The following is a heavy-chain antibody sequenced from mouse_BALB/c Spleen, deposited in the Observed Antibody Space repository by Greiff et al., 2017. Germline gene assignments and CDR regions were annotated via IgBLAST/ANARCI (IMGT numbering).Heavy chain of an antibody. CDR1: GFTFSSFG. D-gene: IGHD4-1*01. CDR3: ARSGTGSYAMDY. Sequence: EVQLVESGGGLVQPGGSRKLSCAASGFTFSSFGMHWVRQAPEKGLEWVAYISSGSSTIYYADTVKGRFTISGDNPKNTLFLQMTSLRSEDTAMYYCARSGTGSYAMDYWGQGTSVTVSS. CDR2: ISSGSSTI. V-gene: IGHV5-17*02. J-gene: IGHJ4*01.